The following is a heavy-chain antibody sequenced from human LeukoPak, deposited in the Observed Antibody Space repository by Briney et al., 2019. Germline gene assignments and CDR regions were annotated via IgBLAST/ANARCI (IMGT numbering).Heavy chain of an antibody. V-gene: IGHV3-53*01. CDR3: ACVSYGSGSYFQNY. Sequence: QPGGSLRLSCAASGFTVSSNYMSWVRQAPGKGLEWVSVIYSGGSTYYADSVKGRFTISRDNSKNTLYLQMNSLRAEDTAVYYCACVSYGSGSYFQNYWGQGTLVTVSS. J-gene: IGHJ4*02. CDR1: GFTVSSNY. D-gene: IGHD3-10*01. CDR2: IYSGGST.